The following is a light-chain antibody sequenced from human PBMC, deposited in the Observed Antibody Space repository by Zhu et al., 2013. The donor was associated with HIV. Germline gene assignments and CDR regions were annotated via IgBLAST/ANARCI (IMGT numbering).Light chain of an antibody. Sequence: DIVITQSPLSLLVTLGQPASISCRSSRSLVHSNGNTYLNWLQQRPGQSPRRLIYKVSNRDSGVPDRFSGSGSGTDFTLKISRVEAEDVEVYYCIQSTDWPPTLGQGTKVEIE. CDR2: KVS. V-gene: IGKV2-30*02. CDR1: RSLVHSNGNTY. J-gene: IGKJ1*01. CDR3: IQSTDWPPT.